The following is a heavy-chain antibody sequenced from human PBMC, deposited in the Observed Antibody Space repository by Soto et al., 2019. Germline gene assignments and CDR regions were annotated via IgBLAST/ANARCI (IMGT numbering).Heavy chain of an antibody. CDR2: IYYSGST. J-gene: IGHJ4*02. CDR3: ARHRGVATIYDF. CDR1: GGSISSSRYY. D-gene: IGHD5-12*01. V-gene: IGHV4-39*01. Sequence: SETLSLTCTVSGGSISSSRYYCGWIRQPPGKGLELIGSIYYSGSTYYNPSLKSRLTMSIDTTKNQFSLKVLSVTAADTAIYYCARHRGVATIYDFWGQGTLVTVSS.